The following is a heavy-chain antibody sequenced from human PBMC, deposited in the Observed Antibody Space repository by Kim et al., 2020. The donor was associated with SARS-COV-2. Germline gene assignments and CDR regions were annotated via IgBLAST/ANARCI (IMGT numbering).Heavy chain of an antibody. D-gene: IGHD6-13*01. CDR2: INPNGGST. CDR1: GFTFSDFW. CDR3: KRGGTLPGTGGLY. V-gene: IGHV3-74*01. J-gene: IGHJ4*02. Sequence: GGSLRLSCAASGFTFSDFWMHWVRQAPGKGLVWVSRINPNGGSTSYADSVKGRFTISRDNAKNMLYLQMNSLRAEDMAVYYCKRGGTLPGTGGLYWGQGTLVTVSS.